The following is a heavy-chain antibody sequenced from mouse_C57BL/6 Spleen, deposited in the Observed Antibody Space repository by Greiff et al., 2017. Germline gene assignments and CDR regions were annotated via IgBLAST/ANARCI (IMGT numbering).Heavy chain of an antibody. V-gene: IGHV1-64*01. D-gene: IGHD2-12*01. Sequence: VQLKQPGAELVKPGASVKLSCKASGYTFTSYWMHWVKQRPGQGLEWIGMIHPNSGSTTYNEKFKSKATLTVDKSSSTAYMQLSSLPSEDSAVYYCARGRRREDAMDYWGQGTSVTVSS. CDR3: ARGRRREDAMDY. CDR1: GYTFTSYW. J-gene: IGHJ4*01. CDR2: IHPNSGST.